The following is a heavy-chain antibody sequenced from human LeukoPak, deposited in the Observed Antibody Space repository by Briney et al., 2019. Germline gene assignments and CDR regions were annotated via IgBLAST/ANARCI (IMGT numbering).Heavy chain of an antibody. V-gene: IGHV6-1*01. CDR3: AQADSTGYFYFQH. Sequence: SQTLSLTCAISGDSVSSDSAAWNWIRQSPSRGLEWLGRTYYRSEWYNDYAVSVTSRININPDTSKNQFSLQLNSVTPEDTAVYYCAQADSTGYFYFQHWGQGTLVTVSS. CDR2: TYYRSEWYN. CDR1: GDSVSSDSAA. J-gene: IGHJ1*01. D-gene: IGHD3-22*01.